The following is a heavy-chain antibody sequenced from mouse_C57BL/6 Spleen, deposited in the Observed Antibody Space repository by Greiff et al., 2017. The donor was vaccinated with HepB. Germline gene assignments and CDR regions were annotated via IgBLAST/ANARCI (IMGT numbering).Heavy chain of an antibody. CDR1: GYAFSSSW. CDR2: IYPGDGDT. V-gene: IGHV1-82*01. D-gene: IGHD2-4*01. Sequence: QVQLKESGPELVKPGASVKISCKASGYAFSSSWMNWVKQRPGKGLEWIGRIYPGDGDTNYNGKFKGKATLTADKSSSTAYMQLSSLTSEDSAVYCCERFDYDGYSDYWGQGTTLTVSS. CDR3: ERFDYDGYSDY. J-gene: IGHJ2*01.